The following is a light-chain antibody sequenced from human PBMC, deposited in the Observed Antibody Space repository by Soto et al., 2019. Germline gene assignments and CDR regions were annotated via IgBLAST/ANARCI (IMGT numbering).Light chain of an antibody. J-gene: IGKJ1*01. CDR1: QSVSSSY. CDR2: GAS. Sequence: EIVLTQSPGTLSLSPVERASLSCMASQSVSSSYLAWYQQKVGQAPRLLIFGASSRATGIPDRFSGSGSGTDFTLTISRLEPEDFAVYYCQQYGTSPWTFGQGTKVDIK. V-gene: IGKV3-20*01. CDR3: QQYGTSPWT.